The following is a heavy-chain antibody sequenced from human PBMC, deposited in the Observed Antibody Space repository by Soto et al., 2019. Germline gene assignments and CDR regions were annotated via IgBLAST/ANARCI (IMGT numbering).Heavy chain of an antibody. V-gene: IGHV5-10-1*01. CDR3: ARQGTDGSGWYAFDI. CDR1: GYSFTSYW. D-gene: IGHD6-19*01. CDR2: IDPSDSYT. Sequence: LGESLKISCKGSGYSFTSYWISWVRQMPGKGLEWMGRIDPSDSYTNYSPSFQGHVTISADKSISTAYLQWSSLKASDTAMYYCARQGTDGSGWYAFDIWGQGTMVTVS. J-gene: IGHJ3*02.